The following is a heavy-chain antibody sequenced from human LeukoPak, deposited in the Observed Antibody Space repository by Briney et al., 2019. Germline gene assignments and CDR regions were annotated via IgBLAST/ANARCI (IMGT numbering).Heavy chain of an antibody. D-gene: IGHD6-13*01. Sequence: GGSLRLSCAASGFTFSSYEMNWVRQAPGKALEWASYISSSGSPINYADSVKGRFTVSRDNAKNSLYLQMNSLRAEDTALYYCARGIAAAGSGFDYWGQGTLVTVSS. CDR1: GFTFSSYE. CDR2: ISSSGSPI. J-gene: IGHJ4*02. V-gene: IGHV3-48*03. CDR3: ARGIAAAGSGFDY.